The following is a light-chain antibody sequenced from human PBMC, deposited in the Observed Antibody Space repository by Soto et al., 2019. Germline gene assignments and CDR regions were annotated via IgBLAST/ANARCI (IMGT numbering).Light chain of an antibody. CDR1: QGISNY. CDR3: QRYNSAPQT. J-gene: IGKJ1*01. CDR2: AAS. V-gene: IGKV1-27*01. Sequence: DIQMTPSPSPLSASVGDRVTLPCRASQGISNYLAWYQQKPGKVPKLLIYAASTLQSGVPSRFSGSGSWTDFTLTISSLQPEDVATYYCQRYNSAPQTFGRGTKVDIK.